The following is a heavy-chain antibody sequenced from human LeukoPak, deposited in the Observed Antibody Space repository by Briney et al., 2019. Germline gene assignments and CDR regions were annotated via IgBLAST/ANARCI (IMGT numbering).Heavy chain of an antibody. CDR1: GGSISSYY. D-gene: IGHD6-13*01. CDR3: ARSRIAAAAGFDP. CDR2: IYYSGST. J-gene: IGHJ5*02. V-gene: IGHV4-59*08. Sequence: SETLSLTCTVSGGSISSYYWSWIRQPPGKGLEWIGYIYYSGSTNYNPSPKSRVTISVDTSKNQFSLKLSSVTAADTAVYYCARSRIAAAAGFDPWGQGTLVTVSS.